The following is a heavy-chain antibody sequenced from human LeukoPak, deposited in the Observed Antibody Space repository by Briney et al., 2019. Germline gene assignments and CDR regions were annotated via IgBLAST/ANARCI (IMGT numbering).Heavy chain of an antibody. Sequence: SETLSLTCGVYGGSFSCYYWSWIRQAPGKGLEWVGEVSQTRSGKTNYNTSLKGRVTISVDTSKTQFALELTSVTAADTAMYYCARVPLYWQDPFDFWGQGTLVTVSS. V-gene: IGHV4-34*01. J-gene: IGHJ4*02. D-gene: IGHD2-15*01. CDR1: GGSFSCYY. CDR3: ARVPLYWQDPFDF. CDR2: VSQTRSGKT.